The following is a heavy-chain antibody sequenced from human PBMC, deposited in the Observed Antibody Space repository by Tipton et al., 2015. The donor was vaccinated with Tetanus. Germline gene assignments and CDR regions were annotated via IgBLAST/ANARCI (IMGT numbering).Heavy chain of an antibody. CDR2: VSSSGRT. V-gene: IGHV4-61*08. D-gene: IGHD1-26*01. Sequence: TLSLTCSVTGGSLRGGDYHWSWIRQPPGKGLEWLAYVSSSGRTNSNYALKSRITTSHDTSKNQFSLRLSSLSAADTAVYFCARRGGGSTFDHWGQGTLVTVSS. CDR3: ARRGGGSTFDH. CDR1: GGSLRGGDYH. J-gene: IGHJ4*02.